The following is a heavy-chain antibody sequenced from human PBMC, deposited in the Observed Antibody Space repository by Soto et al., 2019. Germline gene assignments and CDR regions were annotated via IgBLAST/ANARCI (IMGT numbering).Heavy chain of an antibody. CDR3: AKVVDGNPPRHYDM. CDR2: TTYDGSYK. CDR1: GFAFSDYG. J-gene: IGHJ3*02. D-gene: IGHD1-26*01. V-gene: IGHV3-30*18. Sequence: QVQLVESGGGVVQPGRSLRLSCAASGFAFSDYGMHWVRQAPGKGLEWVAVTTYDGSYKDYPDSIKGRFNISRDNSKNALFLQMNSLRAEDMAVYYCAKVVDGNPPRHYDMWGQGTMVTVSS.